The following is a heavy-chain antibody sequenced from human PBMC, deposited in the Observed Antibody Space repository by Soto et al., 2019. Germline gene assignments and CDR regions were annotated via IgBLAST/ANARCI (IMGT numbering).Heavy chain of an antibody. V-gene: IGHV1-24*01. CDR2: FDPEDAET. CDR1: GYSLTGTS. Sequence: QVHLVQSGAEVKTPGASVKVSCKVSGYSLTGTSMHWVRQSPGKGLEWMGGFDPEDAETFYAQKFQGRVTMTEDSSTDTAYMELTNLTSADTAIYFCTSLNPFVDFWGQGTPVTVSS. J-gene: IGHJ4*02. CDR3: TSLNPFVDF.